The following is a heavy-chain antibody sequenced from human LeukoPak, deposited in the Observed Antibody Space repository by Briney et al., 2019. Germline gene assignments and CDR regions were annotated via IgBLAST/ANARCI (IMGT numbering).Heavy chain of an antibody. CDR1: GFTFSSYW. Sequence: PGGSLRLSCAASGFTFSSYWMSWVRQAPGKGLEWVANIKQDGSGKYYVDSVRGRFTISRDNAKNSLYLQMNSLRAEDTAVYYCARDKSSSWYYYYYYMDVWGKGTTVTVSS. J-gene: IGHJ6*03. V-gene: IGHV3-7*01. CDR3: ARDKSSSWYYYYYYMDV. D-gene: IGHD6-13*01. CDR2: IKQDGSGK.